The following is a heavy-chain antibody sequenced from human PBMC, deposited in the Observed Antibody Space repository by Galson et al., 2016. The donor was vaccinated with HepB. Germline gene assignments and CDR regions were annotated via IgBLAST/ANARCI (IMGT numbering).Heavy chain of an antibody. V-gene: IGHV3-23*05. J-gene: IGHJ4*02. CDR2: IHLAGRDI. D-gene: IGHD3-22*01. CDR3: TKHEVRTHDH. Sequence: SLRLSCAASGFTFRNYAMSWVRQAPGKGLEWVSAIHLAGRDIYYADSVRGRFTISRDDSNSMQYLPMNSLSPEDSALYYCTKHEVRTHDHWGQGTLVTVSS. CDR1: GFTFRNYA.